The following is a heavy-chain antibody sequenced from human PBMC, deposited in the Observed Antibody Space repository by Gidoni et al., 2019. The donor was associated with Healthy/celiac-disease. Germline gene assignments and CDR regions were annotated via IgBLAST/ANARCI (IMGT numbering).Heavy chain of an antibody. V-gene: IGHV4-39*01. D-gene: IGHD6-13*01. Sequence: QLQLQESGPGLVKPSETLSLTCTVPGGSISSSSYYWGWIRQPPGKGLEWIGSIYYSGSTYYNPSLKSRVTISVDTSKNQFSLKLSSVTAADTAVYYCARTRLLAAAGIDLFDYWGQGTLVTVSS. CDR1: GGSISSSSYY. CDR2: IYYSGST. J-gene: IGHJ4*02. CDR3: ARTRLLAAAGIDLFDY.